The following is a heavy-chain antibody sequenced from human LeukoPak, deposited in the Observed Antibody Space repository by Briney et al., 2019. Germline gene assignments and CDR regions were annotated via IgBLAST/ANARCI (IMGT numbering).Heavy chain of an antibody. V-gene: IGHV4-39*07. CDR2: IYYSGST. CDR1: GGSITSSSYY. CDR3: ARITLRFLEWLSYFDY. J-gene: IGHJ4*02. D-gene: IGHD3-3*01. Sequence: PSETLSLTCTVSGGSITSSSYYWGWIRQPPGKGLEWIGSIYYSGSTYYNPSLKSRVTISVDTSKNQFSLKLSSVTAADTAVYYCARITLRFLEWLSYFDYWGQGTLVTVSS.